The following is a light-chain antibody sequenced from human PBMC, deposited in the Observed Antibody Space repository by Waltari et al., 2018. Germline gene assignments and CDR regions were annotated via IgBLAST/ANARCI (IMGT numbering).Light chain of an antibody. CDR3: SSYTTSNAPGV. V-gene: IGLV2-14*01. Sequence: QSALTQPASVPGSPGPSITIPCPGTDSDVGAYNFVSWYRQHPGQAPHLIIYEVSERPPGISDRFSGSKSDNTASLTISGLQADDEAVYYCSSYTTSNAPGVFGTGTKVTVL. CDR2: EVS. J-gene: IGLJ1*01. CDR1: DSDVGAYNF.